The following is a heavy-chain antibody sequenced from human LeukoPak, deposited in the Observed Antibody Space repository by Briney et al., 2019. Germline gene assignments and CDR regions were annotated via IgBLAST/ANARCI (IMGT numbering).Heavy chain of an antibody. CDR3: AKEDPTMVRGSITFIQLDY. Sequence: GGSLRLSCAASGFTFSNYAMSWVRQAPGKGLEWVSAISSSGTYYADSVRGRFTISRDNSKNTLFLYTNSLRADDTAVYYCAKEDPTMVRGSITFIQLDYWGQGTRVTVSS. J-gene: IGHJ4*02. CDR2: ISSSGT. D-gene: IGHD3-10*01. V-gene: IGHV3-23*01. CDR1: GFTFSNYA.